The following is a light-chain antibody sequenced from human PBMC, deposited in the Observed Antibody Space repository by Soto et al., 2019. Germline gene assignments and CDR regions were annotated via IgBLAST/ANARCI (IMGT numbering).Light chain of an antibody. Sequence: VLTQSPATLSLSPGGRATLSCRASLNVNSYLAWYQQKPGQAPRLLIYDASNRAAGIPARFSGSGSGTDFTLTISSLEPEDFAIYYCQQRQYWPPITFGQGTKVDIK. J-gene: IGKJ1*01. CDR3: QQRQYWPPIT. V-gene: IGKV3-11*01. CDR1: LNVNSY. CDR2: DAS.